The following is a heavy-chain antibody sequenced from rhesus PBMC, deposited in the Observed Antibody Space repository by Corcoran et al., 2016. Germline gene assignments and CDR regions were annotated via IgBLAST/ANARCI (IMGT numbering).Heavy chain of an antibody. CDR1: AGSIFSSNW. V-gene: IGHV4-65*02. CDR2: IATSGGIT. Sequence: QVQLQESGPGLVKPSETLSLTCTVSAGSIFSSNWWTWIRQPPGKGLEWIGNIATSGGITYSNPSLVGRVIVSRDTTKNPLSLNVRSVTAAGTAVYFCASLLAGRGLDSWGRGVVVTVSS. CDR3: ASLLAGRGLDS. D-gene: IGHD6-13*01. J-gene: IGHJ6*01.